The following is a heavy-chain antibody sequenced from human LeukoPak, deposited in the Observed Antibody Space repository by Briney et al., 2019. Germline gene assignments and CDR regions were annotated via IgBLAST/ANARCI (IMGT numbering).Heavy chain of an antibody. CDR2: ISGSGGST. V-gene: IGHV3-23*01. CDR1: GFSFGGFA. J-gene: IGHJ4*02. CDR3: AKYSRGYGTAYLDS. Sequence: PGGSLRLSCEASGFSFGGFAMSWVRQAPGKGPEWVSIISGSGGSTFYADSVRGRFIVSRDNAKNTVYLEMNSLRAEDTAVFYCAKYSRGYGTAYLDSWGLGALVTVSS. D-gene: IGHD2-8*02.